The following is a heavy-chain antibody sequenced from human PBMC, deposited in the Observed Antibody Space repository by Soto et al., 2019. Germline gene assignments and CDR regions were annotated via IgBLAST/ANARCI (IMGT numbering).Heavy chain of an antibody. CDR1: GGSFSGYY. Sequence: SETLSLTCAVYGGSFSGYYWSWIRQPPGKGLEWIGEINHSGSTNYNPSLKSRVIISVDTSKNQFSLKLSPVTAADTAVYYCARGATVVKKFDYWGQGTLVTVSS. V-gene: IGHV4-34*01. J-gene: IGHJ4*02. CDR3: ARGATVVKKFDY. D-gene: IGHD4-17*01. CDR2: INHSGST.